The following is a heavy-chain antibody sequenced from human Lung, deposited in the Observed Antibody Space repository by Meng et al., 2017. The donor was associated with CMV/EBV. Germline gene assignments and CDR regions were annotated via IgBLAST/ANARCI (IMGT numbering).Heavy chain of an antibody. D-gene: IGHD3-9*01. CDR3: ARDYGDCSLTGCLQYFYGLDV. CDR2: ISPSGESR. Sequence: ASXXVSXKASGYTFTNYFIHWVRQAPGQGLEWVGVISPSGESRNYAPRFQGSVTMTSDSSASTVYMELLSLKSEDTAVYFCARDYGDCSLTGCLQYFYGLDVWXQGTPVT. J-gene: IGHJ6*02. V-gene: IGHV1-46*01. CDR1: GYTFTNYF.